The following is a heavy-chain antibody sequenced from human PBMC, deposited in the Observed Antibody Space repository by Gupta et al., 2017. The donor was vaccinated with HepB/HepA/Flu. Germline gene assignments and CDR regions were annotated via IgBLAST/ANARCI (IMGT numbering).Heavy chain of an antibody. D-gene: IGHD3-10*01. V-gene: IGHV3-48*03. CDR3: ARDSAVRGIIIFFDK. Sequence: EVQLVESGGGVVQPGGSLRLSCEASGFTFGNYEMNWVRQAPGKGLEWVAYISSSGNSVYYADSVRGRFTISRDNAKNSLYLQMNSLRAEDTGVYYCARDSAVRGIIIFFDKWGQGALVTVSS. J-gene: IGHJ4*02. CDR1: GFTFGNYE. CDR2: ISSSGNSV.